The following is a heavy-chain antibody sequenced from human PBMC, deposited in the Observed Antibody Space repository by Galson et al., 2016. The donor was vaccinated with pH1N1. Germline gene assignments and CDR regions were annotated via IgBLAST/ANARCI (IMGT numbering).Heavy chain of an antibody. J-gene: IGHJ4*02. CDR1: GFTFTTYG. CDR2: ISGNNGDS. D-gene: IGHD7-27*01. CDR3: ARKGTGWHLDY. Sequence: SVKVSCKASGFTFTTYGFTWVRQAPGQGLEWMGWISGNNGDSHYAQKVKGRVTVTIDTSTSTAYLEVRGLTSDDTAVDYCARKGTGWHLDYWGQGTLVTVSS. V-gene: IGHV1-18*01.